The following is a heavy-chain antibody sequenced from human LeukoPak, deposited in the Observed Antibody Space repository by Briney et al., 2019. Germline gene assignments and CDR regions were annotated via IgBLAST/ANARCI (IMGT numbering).Heavy chain of an antibody. CDR3: ARAHGYSYGQFDY. CDR1: GGSISNYY. CDR2: IYYSGST. Sequence: SETLSLTCTVSGGSISNYYWSWIRQPPGKGLEWIGYIYYSGSTYYNPSLKSRVTISVDTSKNQFSLKLSSVTAADTAVYYCARAHGYSYGQFDYWGQGTLVTVSS. J-gene: IGHJ4*02. V-gene: IGHV4-59*06. D-gene: IGHD5-18*01.